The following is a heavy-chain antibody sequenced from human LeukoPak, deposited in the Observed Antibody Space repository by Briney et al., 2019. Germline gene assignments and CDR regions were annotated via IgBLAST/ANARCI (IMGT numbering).Heavy chain of an antibody. J-gene: IGHJ4*02. Sequence: PSETLSLTCTVSGGFISSSSYYWGWIRQPPGTGLEWIGSIYYSGSTYYNPSLKSRVTISVDKSKNQFSLKLSSVTAADTAVYYCARRGPYYYEGYYFDYWGQGTLVTVSS. CDR2: IYYSGST. D-gene: IGHD3-22*01. V-gene: IGHV4-39*07. CDR1: GGFISSSSYY. CDR3: ARRGPYYYEGYYFDY.